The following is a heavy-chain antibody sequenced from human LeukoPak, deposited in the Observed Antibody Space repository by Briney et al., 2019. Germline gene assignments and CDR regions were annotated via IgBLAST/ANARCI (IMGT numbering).Heavy chain of an antibody. CDR1: GFTFSSYA. D-gene: IGHD2-15*01. Sequence: GGSLGLSCAASGFTFSSYAMHWVRQAPGKGLEWVAVISYDGSNKYYADSVKGRFTISRDNSKNTLYLQMNSLRAEDTAVYYCARDRGYCSGGSCKSYYYYGMDVWGQGTTVTVSS. J-gene: IGHJ6*02. CDR3: ARDRGYCSGGSCKSYYYYGMDV. V-gene: IGHV3-30-3*01. CDR2: ISYDGSNK.